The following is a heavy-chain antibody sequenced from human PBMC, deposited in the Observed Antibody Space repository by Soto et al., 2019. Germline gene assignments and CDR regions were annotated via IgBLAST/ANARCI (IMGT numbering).Heavy chain of an antibody. D-gene: IGHD6-13*01. CDR2: ISPSSPYT. J-gene: IGHJ2*01. CDR1: GFDFTTFS. V-gene: IGHV3-21*01. CDR3: VRGIPSQYSSNWLYWYFDL. Sequence: EVQLVESGGGLVKPGGSLRLSCAASGFDFTTFSMNWVRQAPGKGLEWVSFISPSSPYTSYADSVKGRFIISGDNSQNTLNLQMDSLRVEDTAVYFCVRGIPSQYSSNWLYWYFDLWGRGTQVTVSS.